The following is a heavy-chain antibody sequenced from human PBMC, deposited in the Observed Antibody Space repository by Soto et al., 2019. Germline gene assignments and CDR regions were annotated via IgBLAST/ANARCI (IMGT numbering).Heavy chain of an antibody. CDR3: ARQGYCCCPTCDPKPYYH. CDR2: IYHSGST. D-gene: IGHD2-2*01. J-gene: IGHJ6*03. Sequence: RGDCRGRKRQPPGKGLEWIGSIYHSGSTYYNPSLRSRVTIFVDTSRNQFSLKLTSMTAADTAVYYCARQGYCCCPTCDPKPYYH. V-gene: IGHV4-39*01. CDR1: RGDC.